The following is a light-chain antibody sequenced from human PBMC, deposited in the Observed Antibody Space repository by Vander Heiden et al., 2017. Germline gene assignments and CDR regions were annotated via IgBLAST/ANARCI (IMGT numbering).Light chain of an antibody. CDR2: KDS. CDR3: QSADSSGTYVV. V-gene: IGLV3-25*03. Sequence: SYELTQPPSVSVSPGQTARITCSGDALPKKYAYWYQQKPGQAPVLVIYKDSERPSGIPERFSGPSAGTTVTLTISGVQAEDEADYYCQSADSSGTYVVFGGGTKLTVL. J-gene: IGLJ2*01. CDR1: ALPKKY.